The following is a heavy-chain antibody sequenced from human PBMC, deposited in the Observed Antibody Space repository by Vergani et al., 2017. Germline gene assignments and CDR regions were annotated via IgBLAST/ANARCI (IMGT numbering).Heavy chain of an antibody. CDR1: GFTFSDYY. D-gene: IGHD3-3*01. V-gene: IGHV3-11*01. CDR2: ISTSGSTI. CDR3: ARGGGRITIFGVGTDRYDY. J-gene: IGHJ4*02. Sequence: QVQLVDSGGGLVKPGGSLRLSCAASGFTFSDYYMSWIRQAPGKGLEGVSYISTSGSTIYYADSVKGRFTIARDNAKNSLYLQMNSLRAEDTAVYYCARGGGRITIFGVGTDRYDYWGQGTLVTVSS.